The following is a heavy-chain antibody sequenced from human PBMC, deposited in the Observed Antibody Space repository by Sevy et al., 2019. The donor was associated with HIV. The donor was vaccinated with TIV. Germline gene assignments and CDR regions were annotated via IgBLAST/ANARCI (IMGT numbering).Heavy chain of an antibody. D-gene: IGHD3-10*01. Sequence: GGSLRLSCAASGFIFSSYDIHWVRQPTGKGLEWVSGIGTADDTYYPGSVKGRFTISRDNARNSVYLQMNSLRAGDTAVYFCAREVPGSLYGLDVWGQGTTVTVSS. CDR1: GFIFSSYD. CDR3: AREVPGSLYGLDV. J-gene: IGHJ6*02. CDR2: IGTADDT. V-gene: IGHV3-13*01.